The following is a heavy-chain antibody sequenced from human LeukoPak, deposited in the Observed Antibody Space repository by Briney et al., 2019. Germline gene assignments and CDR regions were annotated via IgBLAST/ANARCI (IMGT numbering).Heavy chain of an antibody. V-gene: IGHV3-48*03. D-gene: IGHD4/OR15-4a*01. CDR1: GFNFYNYE. CDR3: AKDCAYGAHALAY. J-gene: IGHJ4*02. CDR2: ISSSGSTI. Sequence: GGSLRLSCAASGFNFYNYEMNWVRQAPGRGLEWVSYISSSGSTIYYADSVRGRFTISRDNAKNSLYLQMNSLRAEDTAVYYCAKDCAYGAHALAYWGQGSLVTFS.